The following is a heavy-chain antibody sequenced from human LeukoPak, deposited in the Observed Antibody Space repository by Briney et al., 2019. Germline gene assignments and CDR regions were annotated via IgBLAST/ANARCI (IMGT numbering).Heavy chain of an antibody. J-gene: IGHJ4*02. CDR1: GGSISSSSYY. CDR3: AREGDVIHYDSSGFDY. D-gene: IGHD3-22*01. CDR2: IYYSGSA. Sequence: SETLSLTCTVSGGSISSSSYYWGWIRQPPGKGLEWIGSIYYSGSAYYNPSLKSRVTISVDTSKNQFSLKLSSVTAADTAVYYCAREGDVIHYDSSGFDYWGQGTLVTVSS. V-gene: IGHV4-39*07.